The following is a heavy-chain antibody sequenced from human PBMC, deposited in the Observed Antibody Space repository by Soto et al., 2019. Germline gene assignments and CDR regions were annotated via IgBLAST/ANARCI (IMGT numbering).Heavy chain of an antibody. Sequence: SEPLPLTCTVSGDSISTRAYYWGWFLLPPGKGLEWIGRVASRGNTYYNPSLKSRVPISVDRAKPQFSLRLSFVTAADTSIYDCARHPLRGFGVPTWGRETLVSIAS. CDR2: VASRGNT. J-gene: IGHJ5*02. V-gene: IGHV4-39*01. D-gene: IGHD3-10*01. CDR1: GDSISTRAYY. CDR3: ARHPLRGFGVPT.